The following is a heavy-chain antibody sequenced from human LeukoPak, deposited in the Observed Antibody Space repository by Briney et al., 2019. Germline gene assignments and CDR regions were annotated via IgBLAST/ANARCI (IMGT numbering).Heavy chain of an antibody. J-gene: IGHJ4*02. CDR3: ARNPRFGYSSSWYY. CDR1: GGTFSSYA. CDR2: IIPIFGTA. V-gene: IGHV1-69*05. D-gene: IGHD6-13*01. Sequence: ASVKVSCKASGGTFSSYAISWVRQAPGQGLEWMGGIIPIFGTANYAQKFQGRVTITTNESTSTAYMELSSLRSEDTAVYYCARNPRFGYSSSWYYWGQGTLVTVSS.